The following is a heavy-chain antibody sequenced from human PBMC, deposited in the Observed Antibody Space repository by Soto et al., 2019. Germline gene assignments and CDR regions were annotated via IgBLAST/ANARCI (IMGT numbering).Heavy chain of an antibody. Sequence: ASVKVSCKASGYTFTSYGISWVRQAPGQGLEWMGWISAYNGNTNYAQKLQGRVTMTTDTSTSTAYMELRSLRSDDTAVYYCARDRDSDYDFWSGQPNSNFNWFDPWGQGTLVPVSS. J-gene: IGHJ5*02. CDR1: GYTFTSYG. CDR3: ARDRDSDYDFWSGQPNSNFNWFDP. D-gene: IGHD3-3*01. V-gene: IGHV1-18*01. CDR2: ISAYNGNT.